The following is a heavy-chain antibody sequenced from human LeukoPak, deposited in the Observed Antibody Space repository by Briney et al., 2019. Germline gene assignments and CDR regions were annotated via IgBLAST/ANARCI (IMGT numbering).Heavy chain of an antibody. D-gene: IGHD2-2*02. J-gene: IGHJ3*02. Sequence: ASVKVSCKASGYTFTSYGISWVRQAPGQGLEWMGGIIAYNGNTNYAQKIQGRVTITTDTSTSTAYMELRSLRSDDTAVYYCARDFLYGAFDIWGQGTMVTVSS. CDR1: GYTFTSYG. CDR3: ARDFLYGAFDI. CDR2: IIAYNGNT. V-gene: IGHV1-18*01.